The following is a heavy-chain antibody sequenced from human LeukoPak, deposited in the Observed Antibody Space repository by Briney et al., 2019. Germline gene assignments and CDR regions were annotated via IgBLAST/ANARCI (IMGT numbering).Heavy chain of an antibody. CDR2: VVNSGSNT. D-gene: IGHD2-21*02. J-gene: IGHJ2*01. CDR1: GFTFSTYA. V-gene: IGHV3-23*05. CDR3: AAAMTEYWYLDL. Sequence: PGGSLRLSCAASGFTFSTYAMSWVRQAPGKGLEWVSGVVNSGSNTYYVDSVKGRSTISRDNSKNMLWLQMNSLRAEDTAVYYCAAAMTEYWYLDLWGRGTLVTVSS.